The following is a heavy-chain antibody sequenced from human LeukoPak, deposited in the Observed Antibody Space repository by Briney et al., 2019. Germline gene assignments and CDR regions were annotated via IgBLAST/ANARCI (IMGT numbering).Heavy chain of an antibody. Sequence: GGSLRLSCAASGFTFSSYAMHWVRQAPGKGLEWVAVISYDGSNKYYADSAKGRFTISRDNSKNTLYLQMNSLRAEDTAVYYCARDGNYYDSSGPADYWGQGTLVTVSS. CDR3: ARDGNYYDSSGPADY. CDR1: GFTFSSYA. J-gene: IGHJ4*02. V-gene: IGHV3-30*04. D-gene: IGHD3-22*01. CDR2: ISYDGSNK.